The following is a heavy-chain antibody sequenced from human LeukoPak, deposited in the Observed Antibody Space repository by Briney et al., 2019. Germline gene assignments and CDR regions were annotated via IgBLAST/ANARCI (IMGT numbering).Heavy chain of an antibody. CDR1: GFTFSSYG. CDR2: IRYDGSNK. Sequence: GGSLRLSCAASGFTFSSYGMHWVRQAPGKGLEWVAFIRYDGSNKYYADSVKGRFTISRDNSKNSLYLQMNSLRPEDTAFYYCAKGTGRYWTFFDYWGQGTLVTVSS. V-gene: IGHV3-30*02. CDR3: AKGTGRYWTFFDY. J-gene: IGHJ4*02. D-gene: IGHD1-26*01.